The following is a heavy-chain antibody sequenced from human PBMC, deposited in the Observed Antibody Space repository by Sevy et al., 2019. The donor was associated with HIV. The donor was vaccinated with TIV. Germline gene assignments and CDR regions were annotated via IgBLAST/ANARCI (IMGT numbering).Heavy chain of an antibody. J-gene: IGHJ6*03. CDR1: GFTFSDHY. CDR3: VRGPNCGVGGCQQISPYCLDV. V-gene: IGHV3-72*01. CDR2: IRNRPNSYTT. Sequence: GGSLGLSCVASGFTFSDHYVDWVRQAPGKGLEWVGRIRNRPNSYTTEYAASVKGRFTISRDDSRNSVYLQMNSLKTQDSAVYYCVRGPNCGVGGCQQISPYCLDVWGKGATVTVSS. D-gene: IGHD2-15*01.